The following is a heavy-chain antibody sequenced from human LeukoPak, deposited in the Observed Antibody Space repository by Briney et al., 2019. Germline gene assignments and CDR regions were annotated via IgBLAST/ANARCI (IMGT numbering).Heavy chain of an antibody. V-gene: IGHV3-30-3*01. CDR2: ISEDGINK. CDR3: ARSSSGVYIQ. Sequence: GGSLRLSCTASGFIFNDYPMHWVRQAPGKGLEWVAVISEDGINKFYADSVKGRFTISRDNSKNTLYVQMNSLRADDSAVYYCARSSSGVYIQWGQGTLVTVSS. J-gene: IGHJ4*02. CDR1: GFIFNDYP. D-gene: IGHD2-15*01.